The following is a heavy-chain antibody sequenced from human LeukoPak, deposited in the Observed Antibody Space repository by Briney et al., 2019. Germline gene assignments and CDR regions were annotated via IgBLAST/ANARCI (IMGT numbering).Heavy chain of an antibody. Sequence: GGSLRLSCAASGFTVSSNYMSWVRQAPGKGLEWVSAISAGADNTYYADSVKGRFTISRDNSKNTLYLQMNSLRADDTAVYYCAKDRGYWGQGTLVTVSS. CDR2: ISAGADNT. J-gene: IGHJ4*02. V-gene: IGHV3-23*01. CDR1: GFTVSSNY. CDR3: AKDRGY.